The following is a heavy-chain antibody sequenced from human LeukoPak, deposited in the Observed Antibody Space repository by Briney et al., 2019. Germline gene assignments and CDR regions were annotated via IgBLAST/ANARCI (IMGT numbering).Heavy chain of an antibody. CDR2: ISAYNGKT. CDR1: GYTFTSYG. V-gene: IGHV1-18*01. Sequence: ASVRVSSKASGYTFTSYGICWVRQAPGQGLGWVGWISAYNGKTNYTQKLQGRVTITTDTSTSTAYMEMRSLRSADTAADYCVRVDYSSSWTQDYWGQGTLVTVSS. D-gene: IGHD6-13*01. CDR3: VRVDYSSSWTQDY. J-gene: IGHJ4*02.